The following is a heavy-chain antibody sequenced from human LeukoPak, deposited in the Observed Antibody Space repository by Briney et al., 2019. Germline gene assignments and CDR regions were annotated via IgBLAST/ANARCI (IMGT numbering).Heavy chain of an antibody. J-gene: IGHJ4*02. CDR3: ARDDVRPDGSGSSANDY. CDR2: ISAYNGNT. V-gene: IGHV1-18*01. Sequence: ASVKVSCKASGYTFTSYGISWVRQAPGQGLEWMGWISAYNGNTNYAQKLQGRVTMTTDTSTSTAYMELRSLRSDDTAVYYCARDDVRPDGSGSSANDYWGQGTLVTVSS. D-gene: IGHD3-10*01. CDR1: GYTFTSYG.